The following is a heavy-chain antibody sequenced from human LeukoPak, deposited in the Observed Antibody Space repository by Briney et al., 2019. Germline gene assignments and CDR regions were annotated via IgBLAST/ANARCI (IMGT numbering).Heavy chain of an antibody. J-gene: IGHJ3*02. V-gene: IGHV4-59*01. D-gene: IGHD1-14*01. Sequence: SETLSLTCTVSGGSISSYYWSWIRQPPGKGLEWIGYIYYSGSTNYNPSLKSRVTISVDTSKNQFSLKLSSVTAADTAVYYCARCLRIFAGGRTNPDAFDIWGQGTMVTVSS. CDR3: ARCLRIFAGGRTNPDAFDI. CDR2: IYYSGST. CDR1: GGSISSYY.